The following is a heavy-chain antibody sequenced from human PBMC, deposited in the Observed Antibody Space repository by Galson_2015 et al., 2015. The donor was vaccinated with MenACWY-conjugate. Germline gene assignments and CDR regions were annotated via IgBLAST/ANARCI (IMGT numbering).Heavy chain of an antibody. CDR3: ARTLAGTGSTINWFDP. D-gene: IGHD6-19*01. CDR2: INTKTGNP. CDR1: GYTFTRYA. V-gene: IGHV7-4-1*02. Sequence: SVKVSCKASGYTFTRYAMNWVRQAPGQGLEWMGWINTKTGNPTYAQGFTGRFVFSLDTSVSAAYLQISSLQAEDTAVYYCARTLAGTGSTINWFDPLGQGTLVTVSS. J-gene: IGHJ5*02.